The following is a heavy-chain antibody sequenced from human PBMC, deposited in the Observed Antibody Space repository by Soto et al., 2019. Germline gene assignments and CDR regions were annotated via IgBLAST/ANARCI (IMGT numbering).Heavy chain of an antibody. Sequence: SVKVSCKASGGTLSSYAISWVRQAPGQGLEWMGGIIPIFGTANYAQKFQGRVTITADESTSTAYMELSGLRSEDTAVYYCARFLFSATVITGYYYGMDVWGQGTTVTVSS. CDR3: ARFLFSATVITGYYYGMDV. CDR1: GGTLSSYA. J-gene: IGHJ6*02. CDR2: IIPIFGTA. D-gene: IGHD4-17*01. V-gene: IGHV1-69*13.